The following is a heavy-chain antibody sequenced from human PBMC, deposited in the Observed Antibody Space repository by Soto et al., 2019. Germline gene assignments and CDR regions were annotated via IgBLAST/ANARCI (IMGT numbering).Heavy chain of an antibody. CDR2: IYWADDK. V-gene: IGHV2-5*02. CDR1: GFSLTTSGVG. D-gene: IGHD3-3*01. J-gene: IGHJ4*02. CDR3: AHRVLRTVFGLVTTTAIYFDF. Sequence: QITLNESGPTVVRPTETLTLTCRFSGFSLTTSGVGVGCIRQSPGKAPEWLALIYWADDKRYSASLKSRLTITKDTSKNQVVLTVSDLDPTDTATYYCAHRVLRTVFGLVTTTAIYFDFWGQGTPVAVSS.